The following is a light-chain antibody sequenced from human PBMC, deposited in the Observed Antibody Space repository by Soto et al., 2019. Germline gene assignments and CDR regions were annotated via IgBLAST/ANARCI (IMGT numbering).Light chain of an antibody. Sequence: QSVLTQPLSASGTPGQRVTISCSGSRSSIRSNTVNWYQHLPGRAPKLLIYSNNHRPSGVPDRFSASKTGASASLAISGLQSEDEGDYYCAAWDASLGGFYVFGTGTKVTVL. CDR1: RSSIRSNT. CDR3: AAWDASLGGFYV. V-gene: IGLV1-44*01. CDR2: SNN. J-gene: IGLJ1*01.